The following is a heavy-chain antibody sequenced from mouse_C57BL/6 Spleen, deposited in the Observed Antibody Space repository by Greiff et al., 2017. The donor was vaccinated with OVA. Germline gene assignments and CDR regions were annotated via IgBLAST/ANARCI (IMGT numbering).Heavy chain of an antibody. J-gene: IGHJ1*03. CDR3: TRGDDYDGYFDF. V-gene: IGHV1-15*01. D-gene: IGHD2-4*01. CDR1: GYTFTDYE. Sequence: QVQLQQSGAELVRPGASVTLSCKASGYTFTDYEMHWVKQTPVHGLEWIGAIDPETGGTAYNQKFKGKAILTADKSSSTAYMELRSLTSEDSAVYYCTRGDDYDGYFDFWGTGTTVTVSS. CDR2: IDPETGGT.